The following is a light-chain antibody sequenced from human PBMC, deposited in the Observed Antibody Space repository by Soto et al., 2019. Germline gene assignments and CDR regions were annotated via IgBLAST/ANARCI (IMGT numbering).Light chain of an antibody. Sequence: QSALTQPPSASGTPGRRVSISSSGSNSNIGSKYVYWYQQLPGTAPKLLMYRNNQRPSGVPDRFSGSKSGTSASLAIRGLRSEDEADYYCAAWDNNLGGPAFGGGTKVTVL. CDR1: NSNIGSKY. CDR3: AAWDNNLGGPA. J-gene: IGLJ2*01. CDR2: RNN. V-gene: IGLV1-47*01.